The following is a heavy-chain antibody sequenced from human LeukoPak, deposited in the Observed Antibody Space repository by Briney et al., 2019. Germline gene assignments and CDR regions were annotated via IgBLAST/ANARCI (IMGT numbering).Heavy chain of an antibody. D-gene: IGHD3-16*01. Sequence: GESLKISCKGSGYTFTTYWIGWVRQMPGKGLEWMGIIYPGDSDTRYSPSFQGQVTISADKSISTAYLQWSSLKASDTAMYYCAIFDFLFGEIDNWFDPWGQGTQVTVSS. V-gene: IGHV5-51*01. CDR3: AIFDFLFGEIDNWFDP. CDR1: GYTFTTYW. J-gene: IGHJ5*02. CDR2: IYPGDSDT.